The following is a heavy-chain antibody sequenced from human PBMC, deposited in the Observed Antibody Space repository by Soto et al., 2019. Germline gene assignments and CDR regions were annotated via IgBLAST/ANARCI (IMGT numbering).Heavy chain of an antibody. J-gene: IGHJ4*02. Sequence: PSETLSLTCTFSGGSISSSSYYWGWIRQPPGKGLEWIGSIYYSGSTYYNPSLKSRVTISVDTSKNQFSLKLSSVTAADTAVYYCARLPSSYDFWSGYYPYYFDYWGQGTLVTVSS. V-gene: IGHV4-39*01. CDR3: ARLPSSYDFWSGYYPYYFDY. CDR2: IYYSGST. CDR1: GGSISSSSYY. D-gene: IGHD3-3*01.